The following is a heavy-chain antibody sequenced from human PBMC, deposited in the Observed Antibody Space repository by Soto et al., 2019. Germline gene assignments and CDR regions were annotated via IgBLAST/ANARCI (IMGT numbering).Heavy chain of an antibody. CDR3: TGVTYYYDSSGYPSYYFDY. J-gene: IGHJ4*02. Sequence: GGSLRLSCAASGFTFKTYAMTWVRQAPGKGLKWVGRIRSKANSYATAYAASVKGRFTISRDDSKNTAYLQMNSLKTEDTAVYYCTGVTYYYDSSGYPSYYFDYWGQGTLVTVSS. D-gene: IGHD3-22*01. CDR1: GFTFKTYA. CDR2: IRSKANSYAT. V-gene: IGHV3-73*01.